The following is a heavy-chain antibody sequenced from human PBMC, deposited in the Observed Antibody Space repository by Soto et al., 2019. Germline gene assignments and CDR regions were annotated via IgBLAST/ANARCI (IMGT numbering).Heavy chain of an antibody. D-gene: IGHD1-1*01. CDR3: AQALVVTGGDGFDI. Sequence: QVRLQEWGPGLVKPSQTLSLKCSVSGGSITTGGRYWSWIRKLPGKGLEWIGDIYYSGNTYYNASLKSRVTISVEAAKNQFSLKLSSVTAADTAVYYCAQALVVTGGDGFDIWGQGRLVTVSS. J-gene: IGHJ3*02. CDR1: GGSITTGGRY. CDR2: IYYSGNT. V-gene: IGHV4-31*02.